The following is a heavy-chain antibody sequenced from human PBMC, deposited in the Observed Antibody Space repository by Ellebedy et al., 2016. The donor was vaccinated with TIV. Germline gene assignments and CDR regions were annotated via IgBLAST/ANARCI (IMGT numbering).Heavy chain of an antibody. Sequence: GESLKISCAASGFTFTDAWMNWVRQAPGKGLEWVGRVKSKTDGGTTDYAAPVKGRFTISRDDSKNTLYLQMNSLKTEDTAMYYCTTGFYWGQGTLVAVSS. CDR3: TTGFY. CDR1: GFTFTDAW. V-gene: IGHV3-15*07. CDR2: VKSKTDGGTT. J-gene: IGHJ4*02.